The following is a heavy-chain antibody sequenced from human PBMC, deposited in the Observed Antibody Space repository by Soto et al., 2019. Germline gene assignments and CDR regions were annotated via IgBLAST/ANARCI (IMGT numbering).Heavy chain of an antibody. Sequence: VSGKVSCKASGYTFTSYYMHWVRQAPGQGLEWMGIINPSGGSTSYAQKFQGRVTMTRDTSTSTVYMELSSLRSEDTAVYYCARALGLSNYDSVYYYCYMDVWGKGTTVTVSS. V-gene: IGHV1-46*03. CDR2: INPSGGST. CDR3: ARALGLSNYDSVYYYCYMDV. J-gene: IGHJ6*03. CDR1: GYTFTSYY. D-gene: IGHD4-4*01.